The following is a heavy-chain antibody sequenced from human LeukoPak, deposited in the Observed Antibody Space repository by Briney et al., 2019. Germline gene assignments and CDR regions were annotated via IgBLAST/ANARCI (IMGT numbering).Heavy chain of an antibody. V-gene: IGHV4-59*01. Sequence: SETLSLTCTVSGGSLSSYYWSWLRQPPGKGLEWIGYIYYSGSTNYNPSLKSRVTISVDTSKNQFSLKLSSATAADTAVYYCAREYCSGGSCYPDYWGQGTLVTVSS. J-gene: IGHJ4*02. CDR2: IYYSGST. D-gene: IGHD2-15*01. CDR3: AREYCSGGSCYPDY. CDR1: GGSLSSYY.